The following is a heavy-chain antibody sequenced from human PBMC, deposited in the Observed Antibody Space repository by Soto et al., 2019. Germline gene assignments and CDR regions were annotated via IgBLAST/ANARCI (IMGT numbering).Heavy chain of an antibody. V-gene: IGHV3-30*18. CDR3: AKAAGQWLVGVPFDY. CDR2: ISYDGSNK. Sequence: GGSLRLSCAASGFTFSSYGMHWVRQAPGKGLEWVAVISYDGSNKYYADSVKGRFTISRDNSKNTLYLQMNSLRAEDTAVYYCAKAAGQWLVGVPFDYWGQGTLVNVSS. CDR1: GFTFSSYG. D-gene: IGHD6-19*01. J-gene: IGHJ4*02.